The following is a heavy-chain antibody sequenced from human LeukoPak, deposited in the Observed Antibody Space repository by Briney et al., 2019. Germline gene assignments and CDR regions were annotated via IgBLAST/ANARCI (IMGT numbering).Heavy chain of an antibody. CDR1: GYTFTNYD. Sequence: ASVKVSCKASGYTFTNYDINWERQATGQGLEWMGWMNPNSGHTGYAQKFQDRVTMTRNTSISTAYMELSSLRSEDTAVYYCARTPGRGSYRYTDWGQGTLVTVFS. V-gene: IGHV1-8*01. D-gene: IGHD3-16*02. CDR3: ARTPGRGSYRYTD. J-gene: IGHJ4*02. CDR2: MNPNSGHT.